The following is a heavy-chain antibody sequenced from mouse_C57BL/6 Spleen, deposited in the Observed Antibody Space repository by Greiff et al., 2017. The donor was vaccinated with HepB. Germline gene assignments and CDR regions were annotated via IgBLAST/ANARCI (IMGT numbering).Heavy chain of an antibody. J-gene: IGHJ2*01. Sequence: QVQLKESGPELVKPGASVKLSCKASGYTFTSYDINWVKQRPGQGLEWIGWIYPRDGSTKYNEKFKGKATLTVDTSSSTAYRELHSLTSEDSAVYFCARGTTVVATEYFDYWGQGTTLTVSS. D-gene: IGHD1-1*01. CDR1: GYTFTSYD. CDR3: ARGTTVVATEYFDY. CDR2: IYPRDGST. V-gene: IGHV1-85*01.